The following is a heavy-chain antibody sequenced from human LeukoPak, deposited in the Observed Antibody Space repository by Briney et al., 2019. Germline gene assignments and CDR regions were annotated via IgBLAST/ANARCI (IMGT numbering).Heavy chain of an antibody. D-gene: IGHD6-19*01. J-gene: IGHJ4*02. CDR1: GFTFSSYA. V-gene: IGHV3-23*01. Sequence: GGSLRLSCAASGFTFSSYAMSWVRQAPGKGLEWVSDINGSGGSTYYADSVKGRFTISKDNSKNTLFLQMNSLRPEDTAVYYCAKDARRTFGLSSGLYRGSYYFDYWGQGTLVTVSS. CDR2: INGSGGST. CDR3: AKDARRTFGLSSGLYRGSYYFDY.